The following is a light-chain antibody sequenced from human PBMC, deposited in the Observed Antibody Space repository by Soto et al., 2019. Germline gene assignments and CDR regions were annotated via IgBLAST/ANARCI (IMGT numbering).Light chain of an antibody. J-gene: IGKJ4*01. CDR1: QTIRKY. CDR3: QQRSNWPLT. V-gene: IGKV1-39*01. CDR2: AAS. Sequence: DIQMTQSPSSLSASVGDRVSITCRASQTIRKYLNWYQQKPGKVPKLLIYAASILQSGVPSRFSGSGSGTDFTLTISSLEPEDFAVYYCQQRSNWPLTFGGGTKVDIK.